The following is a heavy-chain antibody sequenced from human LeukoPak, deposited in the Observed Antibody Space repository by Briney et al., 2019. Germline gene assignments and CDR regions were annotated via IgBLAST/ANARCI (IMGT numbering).Heavy chain of an antibody. CDR1: GFTFDDYP. Sequence: GGSLRLSCAASGFTFDDYPMHWIRQAPGKGPEWVSGISSNSRSLGYADSVKGRFTISRDNAKNSLYLQMNSLRAEDTALYYCAKDLGGRYYDYFDYWGQGTLVTVSS. D-gene: IGHD1-26*01. CDR3: AKDLGGRYYDYFDY. J-gene: IGHJ4*02. V-gene: IGHV3-9*01. CDR2: ISSNSRSL.